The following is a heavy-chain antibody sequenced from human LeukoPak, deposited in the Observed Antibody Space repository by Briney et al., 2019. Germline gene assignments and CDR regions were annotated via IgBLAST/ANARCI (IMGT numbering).Heavy chain of an antibody. CDR2: ISYDGSNK. CDR3: AKGSNRGVATIDY. J-gene: IGHJ4*02. V-gene: IGHV3-30*18. D-gene: IGHD5-12*01. CDR1: GFTFSSYG. Sequence: PGRSLRLSCAASGFTFSSYGMHWVRQAPGKGLDWVAVISYDGSNKYYADSVKGRFTISRDSSKNTLFLQMNSLRAEDTAVYYCAKGSNRGVATIDYWGQGTLVTVSS.